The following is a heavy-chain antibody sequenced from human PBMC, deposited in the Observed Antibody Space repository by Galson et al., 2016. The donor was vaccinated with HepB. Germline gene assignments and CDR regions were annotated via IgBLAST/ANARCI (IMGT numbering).Heavy chain of an antibody. CDR1: GFPFSSYA. V-gene: IGHV3-64*04. J-gene: IGHJ5*02. CDR2: ITIYGGRT. CDR3: ARAVGYRSDWYGWLDP. D-gene: IGHD6-13*01. Sequence: SLRLSCAASGFPFSSYAMYWVRQAPGKGLEFVSAITIYGGRTHYADSVKGRFTISRDDSKNTLNLQMNSLRAEDTAVYYCARAVGYRSDWYGWLDPWGQGTLVTVSS.